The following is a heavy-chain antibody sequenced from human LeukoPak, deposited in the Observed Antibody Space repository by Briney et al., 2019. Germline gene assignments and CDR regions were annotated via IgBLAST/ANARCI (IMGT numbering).Heavy chain of an antibody. J-gene: IGHJ5*02. CDR2: MNPNSGGT. CDR3: ARIHHDYTNGNWFDP. D-gene: IGHD4-11*01. Sequence: ASVKVSCKASGYTFTSYDINWVRQATGQGLEWMGWMNPNSGGTGYAQKFQGRVTMTRDTSISTAYMELSSLRSDDTAVYYCARIHHDYTNGNWFDPWGQGTLVTVSS. CDR1: GYTFTSYD. V-gene: IGHV1-8*01.